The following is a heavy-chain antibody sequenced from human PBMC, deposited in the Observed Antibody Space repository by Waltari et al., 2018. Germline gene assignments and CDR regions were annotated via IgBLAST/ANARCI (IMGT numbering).Heavy chain of an antibody. CDR2: IYYSGST. CDR3: ARGGQQWLARADY. V-gene: IGHV4-39*01. Sequence: QLQLQESGPGLVKPSETLSLPCTVSGGSISSSSYYWGWIRQPPGKGLEWIGSIYYSGSTYYNPSLKSRVTISVDTSKNQFSLKLSSVTAADTAVYYCARGGQQWLARADYWGQGTLVTVSS. CDR1: GGSISSSSYY. D-gene: IGHD6-19*01. J-gene: IGHJ4*02.